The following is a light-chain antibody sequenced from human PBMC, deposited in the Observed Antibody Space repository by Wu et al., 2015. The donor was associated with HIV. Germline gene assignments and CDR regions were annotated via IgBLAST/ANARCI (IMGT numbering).Light chain of an antibody. J-gene: IGKJ2*03. CDR1: QSISSY. CDR3: QQSYSIPYS. CDR2: AAS. Sequence: DIQMTQSPSTLYASVGDRVTITCRASQSISSYLNWYQQKPGKVPKLLIYAASSLESGVPSRFSGSGSGTDFTLTISSLQLEDFATYYCQQSYSIPYSFGQGTKLEIK. V-gene: IGKV1-39*01.